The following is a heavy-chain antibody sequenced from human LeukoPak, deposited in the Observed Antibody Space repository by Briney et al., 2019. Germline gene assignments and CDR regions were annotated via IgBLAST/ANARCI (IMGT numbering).Heavy chain of an antibody. V-gene: IGHV5-51*01. J-gene: IGHJ4*02. Sequence: GESLKISCKGSGYSFTSYWIGWVRQMPGKGLEWIGIIYPGDSDTRYSPSFQGQVTISADKSISTAYLQWSSLKASDTAMYYCARSYYYDSSGYYFPFDYWGQGTLVTVSS. D-gene: IGHD3-22*01. CDR1: GYSFTSYW. CDR2: IYPGDSDT. CDR3: ARSYYYDSSGYYFPFDY.